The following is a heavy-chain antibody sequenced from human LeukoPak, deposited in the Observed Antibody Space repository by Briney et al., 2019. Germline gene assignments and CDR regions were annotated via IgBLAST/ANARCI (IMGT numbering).Heavy chain of an antibody. J-gene: IGHJ4*02. CDR2: IIPIFGTA. V-gene: IGHV1-69*05. D-gene: IGHD5-18*01. Sequence: GASVKVSCKASGGTFSSYAISWVRQAPGQGLEWMGGIIPIFGTANYAQKFQGRVTMTTDTSTSTAYMELRSLRSDDTAVYYCARDRKQLPFDYWGQGTLVTVSS. CDR1: GGTFSSYA. CDR3: ARDRKQLPFDY.